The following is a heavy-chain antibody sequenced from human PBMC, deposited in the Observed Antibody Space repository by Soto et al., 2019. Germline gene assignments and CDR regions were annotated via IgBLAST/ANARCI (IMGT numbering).Heavy chain of an antibody. CDR1: GFTFSSYS. Sequence: EVQLVESGGGLVKPGGSLRLSCAASGFTFSSYSMNWVRQAPGKGLEWVSSISSSSSYIYYADSVKGRFTISRDNAKNSLYLQMKSLRAEDTAVYYCARALGYCSSTRCYSFDYWGQGTLVTVSS. CDR3: ARALGYCSSTRCYSFDY. J-gene: IGHJ4*02. CDR2: ISSSSSYI. D-gene: IGHD2-2*01. V-gene: IGHV3-21*01.